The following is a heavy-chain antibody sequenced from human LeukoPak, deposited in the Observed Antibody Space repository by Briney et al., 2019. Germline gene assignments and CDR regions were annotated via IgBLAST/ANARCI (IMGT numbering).Heavy chain of an antibody. CDR2: IYHSGST. CDR1: GGSISSSNW. CDR3: ARPGYSSSWTDAFDI. J-gene: IGHJ3*02. D-gene: IGHD6-13*01. V-gene: IGHV4-4*02. Sequence: SETLSLTCAVSGGSISSSNWWSWVRQPPGKGLEWIGEIYHSGSTNYNPSLKSRVTISVDKSKNQFSLKLSSVTAADTAVYYCARPGYSSSWTDAFDIWGQGTMVTVSS.